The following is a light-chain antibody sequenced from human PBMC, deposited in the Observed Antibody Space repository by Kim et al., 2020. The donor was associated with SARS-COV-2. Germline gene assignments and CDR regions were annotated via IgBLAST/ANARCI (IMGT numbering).Light chain of an antibody. CDR2: DIS. CDR3: QQYSSSPPLYT. V-gene: IGKV3-20*01. J-gene: IGKJ2*01. Sequence: PGERATLSCRASQSVSSSYLAWYQQKPGQAPRLLIYDISTRATGIPDRFSGSGAGTDFTLTISSLEPEDFAVYYCQQYSSSPPLYTFGQGTKLEI. CDR1: QSVSSSY.